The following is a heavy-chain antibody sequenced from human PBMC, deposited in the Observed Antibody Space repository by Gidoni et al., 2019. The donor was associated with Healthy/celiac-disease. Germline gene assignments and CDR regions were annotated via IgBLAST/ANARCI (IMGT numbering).Heavy chain of an antibody. V-gene: IGHV3-7*01. CDR2: IKQDGSEK. J-gene: IGHJ4*02. Sequence: EVQLVESGGGLVQPGGSLRLSCAASGFTLSSYWMSWVRQAPGKGLEWVANIKQDGSEKYYVDSVKGRFTISRDNAKNSLYLQMNSLRAEDTAVYYCARDIYTDWYDSSGDGMPGPHFDYWGQGTLVTVSS. CDR1: GFTLSSYW. CDR3: ARDIYTDWYDSSGDGMPGPHFDY. D-gene: IGHD3-22*01.